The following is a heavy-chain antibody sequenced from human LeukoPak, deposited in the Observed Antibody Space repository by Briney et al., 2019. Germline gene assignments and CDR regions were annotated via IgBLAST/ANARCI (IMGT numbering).Heavy chain of an antibody. D-gene: IGHD5-18*01. CDR3: ARSPRIQLWSENYFDY. CDR2: IRYDGSNK. V-gene: IGHV3-30*02. J-gene: IGHJ4*02. Sequence: PGGSLRLSCAASGFTFSSYDIHWVRQAPGKGLEWVAFIRYDGSNKYYADSVRGRFTISRDNSKNTLYLQMNSLRAEDTAVYYCARSPRIQLWSENYFDYWGQGTLVTVSS. CDR1: GFTFSSYD.